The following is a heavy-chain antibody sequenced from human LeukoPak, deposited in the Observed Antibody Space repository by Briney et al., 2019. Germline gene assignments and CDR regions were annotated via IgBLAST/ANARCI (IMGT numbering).Heavy chain of an antibody. CDR2: ISSSSSYI. CDR1: GFTFSSYE. V-gene: IGHV3-21*01. J-gene: IGHJ4*02. CDR3: ARVRDHRADF. D-gene: IGHD3-10*01. Sequence: GGSLRLSCAASGFTFSSYEMNWVRQAPGKGLEWVSSISSSSSYIYYADSVKGRFTISRDKAKNSLYLQMNSLRAEDTAVYYCARVRDHRADFWGQGTLVTVSS.